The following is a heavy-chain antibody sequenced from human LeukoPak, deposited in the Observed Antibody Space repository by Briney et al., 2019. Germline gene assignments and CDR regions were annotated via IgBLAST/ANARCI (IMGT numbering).Heavy chain of an antibody. J-gene: IGHJ4*02. V-gene: IGHV3-33*06. CDR3: AKDAQRGFDYSNSLEY. CDR1: GFTFSHYG. Sequence: PGRSLRLSCAAAGFTFSHYGMHWVRQAPGKGLEWVAVIWSDGTNKYYAESVKGRFTISRDDSGNTVYLQMNSLRPEDTGAYYCAKDAQRGFDYSNSLEYWGQGTPVTVST. CDR2: IWSDGTNK. D-gene: IGHD4-11*01.